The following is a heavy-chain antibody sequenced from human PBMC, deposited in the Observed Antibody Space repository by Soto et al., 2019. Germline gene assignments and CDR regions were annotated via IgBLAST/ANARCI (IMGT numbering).Heavy chain of an antibody. V-gene: IGHV3-23*01. CDR2: ITHSGGST. J-gene: IGHJ2*01. D-gene: IGHD3-10*01. CDR3: AKTLRAVTMVRGVVEVYWYFDL. Sequence: AITHSGGSTFYADSVKGRFTISRDNSKNTLDLQMNSLRAEDTAVYYCAKTLRAVTMVRGVVEVYWYFDLWGRGTLVTVSS.